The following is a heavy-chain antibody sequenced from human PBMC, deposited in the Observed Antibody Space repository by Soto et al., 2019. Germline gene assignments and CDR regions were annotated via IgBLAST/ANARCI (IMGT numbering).Heavy chain of an antibody. CDR2: ISGGGGST. V-gene: IGHV3-23*01. Sequence: EVQLLESGGGLIQPGGALRLPCAAAGFTFITYAMTWVRQAPGKGLEWVSGISGGGGSTYYADSVKGRFTISRDNSKNTLYLQMNSLSAEDTAVYYCAKAGNYDILLVVAATRKLDYCGQGTLVTVSS. CDR3: AKAGNYDILLVVAATRKLDY. J-gene: IGHJ4*02. CDR1: GFTFITYA. D-gene: IGHD2-15*01.